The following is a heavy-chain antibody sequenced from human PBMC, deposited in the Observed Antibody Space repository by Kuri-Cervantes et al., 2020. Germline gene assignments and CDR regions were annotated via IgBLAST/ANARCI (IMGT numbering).Heavy chain of an antibody. CDR2: IYYSGST. J-gene: IGHJ3*02. CDR1: GGSISSSSSY. Sequence: GSLRLSCTVSGGSISSSSSYWGWIRQPPGKGLEWIGSIYYSGSTYYNPSLKSRVTMSVDTSKKQFSLKLSSVTAADTAVYYCARQGYGSFDIWGQGTMVTVSS. CDR3: ARQGYGSFDI. V-gene: IGHV4-39*01. D-gene: IGHD3-16*01.